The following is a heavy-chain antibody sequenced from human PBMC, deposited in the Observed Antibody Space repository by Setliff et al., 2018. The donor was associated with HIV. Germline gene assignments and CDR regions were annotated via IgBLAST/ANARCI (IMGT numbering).Heavy chain of an antibody. J-gene: IGHJ4*02. CDR2: VNPDGSEA. Sequence: GGSLRLSCTASGFTFSNAWMSWVRQAPGKGLEWVASVNPDGSEASSVGSMKGRFTVSRDNAKNSLSLQMNSLRVEDTAVYYCARFRLYHYSNKVDYWGQGTLVTVSS. CDR1: GFTFSNAW. D-gene: IGHD4-4*01. V-gene: IGHV3-7*01. CDR3: ARFRLYHYSNKVDY.